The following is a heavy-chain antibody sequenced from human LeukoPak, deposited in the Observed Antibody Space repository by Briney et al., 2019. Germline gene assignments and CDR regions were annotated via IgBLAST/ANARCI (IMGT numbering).Heavy chain of an antibody. CDR3: ARAGVGATNYYYYYMDV. CDR1: GYTFTGYY. V-gene: IGHV1-2*02. Sequence: ASVKVSCKASGYTFTGYYMHWVRQALGQGLEWMGWINPNSGGTNYAQKFQGRVTMTRDTSISTAYMELSRLRSDDTAVYYCARAGVGATNYYYYYMDVWGKGTTVTVSS. CDR2: INPNSGGT. D-gene: IGHD1-26*01. J-gene: IGHJ6*03.